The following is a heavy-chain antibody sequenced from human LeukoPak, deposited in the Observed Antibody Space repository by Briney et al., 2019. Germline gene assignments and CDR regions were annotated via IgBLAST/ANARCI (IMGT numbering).Heavy chain of an antibody. J-gene: IGHJ4*02. V-gene: IGHV3-7*01. D-gene: IGHD3-10*01. Sequence: PGGSLRLSCAASGFTFSSYWMSWVRQAPGKGLEWVANIKQDGSEKYYVDSVKGRFTISRDNAKNSLYLQMNSLRAEDTAVYYCARVRVRGVIPTYFDYWGQGTLVTVSS. CDR1: GFTFSSYW. CDR2: IKQDGSEK. CDR3: ARVRVRGVIPTYFDY.